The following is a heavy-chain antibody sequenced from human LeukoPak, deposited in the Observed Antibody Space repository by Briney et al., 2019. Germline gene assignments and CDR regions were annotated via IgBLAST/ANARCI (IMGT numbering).Heavy chain of an antibody. CDR1: GSSISGSSYX. CDR2: IYYSGNT. CDR3: ARRPMVRAFDY. V-gene: IGHV4-39*01. D-gene: IGHD3-10*01. J-gene: IGHJ4*02. Sequence: SETLSLTCTVSGSSISGSSYXWGXXRQPPGKGLEWIGSIYYSGNTYYSPSLNGRVTISVDTSKNQFSLKLSSVTAADTAVYYCARRPMVRAFDYWGQGTLVTVSS.